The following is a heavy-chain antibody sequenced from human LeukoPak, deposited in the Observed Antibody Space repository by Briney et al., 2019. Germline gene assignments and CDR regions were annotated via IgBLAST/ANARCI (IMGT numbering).Heavy chain of an antibody. CDR3: AREPRPQDYYDSSGYYENAFDI. CDR2: ISSSSSYI. J-gene: IGHJ3*02. Sequence: PGGSLSLSCAASGFPFSSYSMNWVRPAPGKGLEWVSSISSSSSYIYYADSVKGRFTISRDNAKNSLYLQMNSLRAEDTAVYYCAREPRPQDYYDSSGYYENAFDIWGQGTMVTVSS. CDR1: GFPFSSYS. V-gene: IGHV3-21*01. D-gene: IGHD3-22*01.